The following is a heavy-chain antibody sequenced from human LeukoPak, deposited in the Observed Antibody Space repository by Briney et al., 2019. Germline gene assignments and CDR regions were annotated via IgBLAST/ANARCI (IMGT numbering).Heavy chain of an antibody. V-gene: IGHV1-18*04. J-gene: IGHJ4*02. D-gene: IGHD5-18*01. CDR2: ISAYSGNT. CDR1: GYTFTGYY. CDR3: ARGIQLFDY. Sequence: GASVKVSCKASGYTFTGYYMHWVRQAPGQGLEWMGWISAYSGNTNYAQKLQGRVTMTTDTSTSTAYMELRSLRSDDTAVYYCARGIQLFDYWGQGTLVTVSS.